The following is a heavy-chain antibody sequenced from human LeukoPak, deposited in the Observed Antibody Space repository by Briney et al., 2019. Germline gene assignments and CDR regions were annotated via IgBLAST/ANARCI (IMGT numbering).Heavy chain of an antibody. D-gene: IGHD3-10*01. CDR1: GGSFSGYY. V-gene: IGHV4-34*01. J-gene: IGHJ4*02. CDR3: ARGRRDYYGSGN. Sequence: PSETLSLTCAAYGGSFSGYYWSWIRKPPGKGLEWIGEINHSGSTNYNPSLKSRVTISVVTSKNHFSLKLGSVIAADTGVFYCARGRRDYYGSGNWGQGTLVTVSS. CDR2: INHSGST.